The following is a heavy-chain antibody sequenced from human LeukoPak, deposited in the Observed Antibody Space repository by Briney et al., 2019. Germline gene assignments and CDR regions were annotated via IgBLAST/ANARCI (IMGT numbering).Heavy chain of an antibody. J-gene: IGHJ4*02. CDR2: ISYDGSNK. V-gene: IGHV3-30*18. CDR1: GFTFSSYG. D-gene: IGHD6-19*01. Sequence: GGSLRLSCAASGFTFSSYGMHWVRQAPGKGLEWVAVISYDGSNKYYADSVKGRFTISRDNSKNTLYLQMNSLRAEDTAVYYCAKDRVPNSSGWYGFDYWGQGTLVTASS. CDR3: AKDRVPNSSGWYGFDY.